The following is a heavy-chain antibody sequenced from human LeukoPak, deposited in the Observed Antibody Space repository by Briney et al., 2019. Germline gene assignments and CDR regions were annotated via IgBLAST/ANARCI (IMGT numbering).Heavy chain of an antibody. CDR3: ARAGYSGSDFSV. V-gene: IGHV4-59*01. Sequence: SETLSLTCTLSGGSFSGYYWSWIRQPPGKGLWWIGYIYYSGSTNYNPSLKSRVTISVDTSKNQFSLKLSSVTATDTAVYYCARAGYSGSDFSVWGKGSTVTVSS. CDR2: IYYSGST. CDR1: GGSFSGYY. D-gene: IGHD5-12*01. J-gene: IGHJ6*04.